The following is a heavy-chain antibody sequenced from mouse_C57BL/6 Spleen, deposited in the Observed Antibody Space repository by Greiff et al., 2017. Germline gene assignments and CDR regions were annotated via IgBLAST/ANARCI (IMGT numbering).Heavy chain of an antibody. CDR3: AGEGAGQVSWFAY. CDR2: ISDGGSYT. CDR1: GFTFSSYA. D-gene: IGHD3-3*01. V-gene: IGHV5-4*01. Sequence: EVKLVESGGGLVKPGGSLKLSCAASGFTFSSYAMSWVRQTPEKRLEWVATISDGGSYTYYPDNVKGRFTISRDNAKNNLYLQMSHLKSEDTAMYYCAGEGAGQVSWFAYWGQGTLVTVSA. J-gene: IGHJ3*01.